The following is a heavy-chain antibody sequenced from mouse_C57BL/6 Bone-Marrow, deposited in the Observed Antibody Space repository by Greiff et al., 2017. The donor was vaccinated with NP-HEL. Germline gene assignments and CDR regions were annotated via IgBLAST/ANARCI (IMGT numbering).Heavy chain of an antibody. J-gene: IGHJ1*03. Sequence: EVKLMQSGAGLVKPGGSLKLSCAASGFTFTSYAMSWVRQTPEKRLEWVATISDGGSYTYYPDNVKGRFTISRDNAKNNLYLQLSHLKSEDTAMYYCARGAITPWYFDVWGTGTTVTVSS. CDR3: ARGAITPWYFDV. CDR2: ISDGGSYT. D-gene: IGHD2-4*01. CDR1: GFTFTSYA. V-gene: IGHV5-4*03.